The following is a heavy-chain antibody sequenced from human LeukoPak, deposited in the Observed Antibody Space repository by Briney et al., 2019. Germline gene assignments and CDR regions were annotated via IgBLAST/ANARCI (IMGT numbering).Heavy chain of an antibody. CDR2: IYYSGST. CDR3: ARVVGATYFDY. CDR1: GGSINSRGCL. J-gene: IGHJ4*02. Sequence: PSETLSLTCTVSGGSINSRGCLWGWIRQTPGKGLEWIGTIYYSGSTYYNPSLKSRVTISIDTYNHRLSLRLSSVTAADTAVYYCARVVGATYFDYWGQGTLVTVSS. V-gene: IGHV4-39*07. D-gene: IGHD1-26*01.